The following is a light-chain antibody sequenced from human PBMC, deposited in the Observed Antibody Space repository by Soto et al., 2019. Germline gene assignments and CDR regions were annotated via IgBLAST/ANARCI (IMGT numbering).Light chain of an antibody. V-gene: IGLV2-14*01. CDR2: AIS. J-gene: IGLJ2*01. CDR1: SSDVGGYNH. CDR3: CSYTSLSTVV. Sequence: QSVLTQPASVSGSPGQSITISCTGTSSDVGGYNHVSWYQHSPGKAPKLILFAISDRPSGVSHRFSGSKSGNTASLTISGLQAEDEADYYCCSYTSLSTVVFGGGTKVTVL.